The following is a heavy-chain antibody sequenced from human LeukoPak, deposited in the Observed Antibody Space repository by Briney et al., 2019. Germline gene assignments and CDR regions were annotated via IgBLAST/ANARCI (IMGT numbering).Heavy chain of an antibody. D-gene: IGHD2-15*01. V-gene: IGHV3-9*03. CDR1: GFTFDNYA. J-gene: IGHJ1*01. CDR3: VKDTSGASQYFQY. CDR2: ISWNSANI. Sequence: PGGSLRLYCAAFGFTFDNYAMHWVRQAPGKGLEWVSSISWNSANIAYAVSVKGRFTISRDNAKNSLDLQMNSLRPEDMALYYCVKDTSGASQYFQYWGHGTVVTVSS.